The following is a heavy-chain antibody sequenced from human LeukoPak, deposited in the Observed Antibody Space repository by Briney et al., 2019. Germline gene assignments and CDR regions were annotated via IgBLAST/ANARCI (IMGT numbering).Heavy chain of an antibody. V-gene: IGHV3-23*01. CDR2: ISGSGGST. CDR3: AKDQHPYCSGGSCYSFDH. J-gene: IGHJ4*02. D-gene: IGHD2-15*01. CDR1: GFTFSTYA. Sequence: PGGSLRLSCAASGFTFSTYAMSWVRQAPGKGLEWVSGISGSGGSTYYADSVKGRFIISRDNSKNTLYLQMYSLRAEDTAVYYCAKDQHPYCSGGSCYSFDHWGQGTLVTVSS.